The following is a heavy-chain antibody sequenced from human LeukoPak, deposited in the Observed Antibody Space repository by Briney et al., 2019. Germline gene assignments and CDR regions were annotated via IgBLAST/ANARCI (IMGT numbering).Heavy chain of an antibody. CDR2: ISYDGSNK. Sequence: GGSLRLSCAASGFTFSSYGMPWVRQAPGKGLEWVAVISYDGSNKYYADSVKGRFTISRDNSKNTLYLQMNSLRAEDTAVYYCAKDGPGTQLDYWGQGTLVTVSS. CDR3: AKDGPGTQLDY. J-gene: IGHJ4*02. V-gene: IGHV3-30*18. CDR1: GFTFSSYG. D-gene: IGHD1-1*01.